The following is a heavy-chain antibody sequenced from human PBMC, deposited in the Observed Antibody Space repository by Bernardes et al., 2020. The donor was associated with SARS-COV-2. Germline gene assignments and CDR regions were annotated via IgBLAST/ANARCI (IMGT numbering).Heavy chain of an antibody. D-gene: IGHD4-4*01. CDR3: AKTTMGDCYWYGMDV. J-gene: IGHJ6*02. V-gene: IGHV3-23*01. Sequence: GGSLRLSCAASGFTFTNYSMHWVRQAPGQGLEWVSLIRGSGRDSYYADSVKGRFTISRDNSKNTLYLQMNSLRAEDTAIYYCAKTTMGDCYWYGMDVWGQGTTVTVSS. CDR2: IRGSGRDS. CDR1: GFTFTNYS.